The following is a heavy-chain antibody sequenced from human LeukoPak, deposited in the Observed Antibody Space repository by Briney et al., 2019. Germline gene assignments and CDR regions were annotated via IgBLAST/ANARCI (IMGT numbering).Heavy chain of an antibody. CDR2: INTDGSST. CDR3: ARGLVGGYNFDY. Sequence: GGSLRLSCAASGFTFSSYWMHWVRQAPGKGLVWVSRINTDGSSTTYADSVKGRFTISRDNAKNTLYLQMNSLRAEDTAVYYCARGLVGGYNFDYWGQGTLVTVSS. CDR1: GFTFSSYW. D-gene: IGHD3-22*01. J-gene: IGHJ4*02. V-gene: IGHV3-74*01.